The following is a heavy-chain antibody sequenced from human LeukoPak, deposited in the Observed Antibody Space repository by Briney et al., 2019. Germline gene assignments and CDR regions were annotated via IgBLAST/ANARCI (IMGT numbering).Heavy chain of an antibody. V-gene: IGHV3-30*04. D-gene: IGHD3-22*01. Sequence: GGSLRLSCAASGFTFSSYAMHWVRQAPGKGLEWVAVISYDGSNKYYADSVKGRFTISRDNSKNTLYLQMNSLRAEDTAVYYCAKASAMIVVVSKHFDYWGQGTLVTVSS. CDR3: AKASAMIVVVSKHFDY. CDR1: GFTFSSYA. J-gene: IGHJ4*02. CDR2: ISYDGSNK.